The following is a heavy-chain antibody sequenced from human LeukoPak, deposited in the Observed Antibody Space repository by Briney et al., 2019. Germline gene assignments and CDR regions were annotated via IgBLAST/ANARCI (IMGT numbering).Heavy chain of an antibody. CDR1: GFTFSSYS. CDR2: ISSSSSYI. CDR3: ARLSQAGTGGDY. D-gene: IGHD6-13*01. J-gene: IGHJ4*02. Sequence: PGGSLRLSCAASGFTFSSYSMTWVRQAPGKGLEWVSSISSSSSYIYYADSVKGRFTISRDNAKNSLYLQMNSLRAEDTAVYYCARLSQAGTGGDYWGQGTLVTVSS. V-gene: IGHV3-21*01.